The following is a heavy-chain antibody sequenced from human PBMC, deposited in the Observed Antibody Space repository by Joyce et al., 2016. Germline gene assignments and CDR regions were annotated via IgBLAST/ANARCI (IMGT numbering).Heavy chain of an antibody. CDR2: SSGNSYYI. D-gene: IGHD3-16*01. J-gene: IGHJ6*02. Sequence: QLVESGGGVVKPGGSLRLSCEASGSTFSSSRMSWFRQAPGRGLEWVAASSGNSYYIFHADTVRGRFTVSRDNAKKTLYLQMNSLRAEDSAVFYCARGGISYYYAMDVWGQGTTVTVSS. CDR1: GSTFSSSR. V-gene: IGHV3-21*01. CDR3: ARGGISYYYAMDV.